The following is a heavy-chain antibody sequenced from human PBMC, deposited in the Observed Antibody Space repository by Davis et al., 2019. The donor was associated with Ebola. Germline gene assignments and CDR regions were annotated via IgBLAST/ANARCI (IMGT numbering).Heavy chain of an antibody. D-gene: IGHD5-24*01. CDR2: INHSGNT. V-gene: IGHV4-34*01. J-gene: IGHJ4*02. Sequence: PSETLSLTCAVYGGSFSGYYWSWIRQPPGKGLEWIGEINHSGNTNYNPSLKSRVTISVDTSKNQFSLKLSSVTAADTAFYYCARLTTRPWLQFRDYWGQGTLVTVSS. CDR1: GGSFSGYY. CDR3: ARLTTRPWLQFRDY.